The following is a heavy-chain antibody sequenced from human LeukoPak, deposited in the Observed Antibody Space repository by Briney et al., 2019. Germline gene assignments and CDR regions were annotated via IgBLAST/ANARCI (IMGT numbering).Heavy chain of an antibody. CDR3: ARDVPFGGV. CDR2: IKQDGGEK. J-gene: IGHJ6*02. D-gene: IGHD3-10*01. Sequence: GGSLTLSCAASGFTFSSYWMSWVRQAPGKRLEWVANIKQDGGEKNYVASVKGRFTISRDNAKNSLYLQMNRLRAEDTAVYYCARDVPFGGVWGQGTTVTVSS. CDR1: GFTFSSYW. V-gene: IGHV3-7*03.